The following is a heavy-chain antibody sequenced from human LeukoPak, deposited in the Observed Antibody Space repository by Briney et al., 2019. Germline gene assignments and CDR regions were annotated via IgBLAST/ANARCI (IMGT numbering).Heavy chain of an antibody. Sequence: GGSLRLSCAASGFTFTNFAMKWVRQAPGKGLEWVADISGGGEHTFYADSVKGRFTISRDNSKDTLHLQMSILRPEDTALYYCASGPYSSSYLASWGQGTMVTVSS. J-gene: IGHJ4*02. CDR2: ISGGGEHT. V-gene: IGHV3-23*01. CDR1: GFTFTNFA. D-gene: IGHD6-13*01. CDR3: ASGPYSSSYLAS.